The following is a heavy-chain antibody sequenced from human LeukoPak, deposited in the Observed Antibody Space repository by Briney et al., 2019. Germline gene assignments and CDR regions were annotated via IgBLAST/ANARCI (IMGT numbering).Heavy chain of an antibody. CDR2: ISNDVIST. V-gene: IGHV3-74*01. J-gene: IGHJ3*01. CDR3: ARAVAGTRDAFDL. D-gene: IGHD6-19*01. Sequence: SGGSLRLSCAASGFTFDDYGMSWVRQVPGKGLVWISRISNDVISTISTSYADSVKGRFTISRDNAKNTLYLQMNSLIAEDTAVYYCARAVAGTRDAFDLWGQGTMVTVSS. CDR1: GFTFDDYG.